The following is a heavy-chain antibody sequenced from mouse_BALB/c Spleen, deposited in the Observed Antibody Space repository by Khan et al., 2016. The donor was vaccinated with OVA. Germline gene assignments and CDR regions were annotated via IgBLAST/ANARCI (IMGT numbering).Heavy chain of an antibody. D-gene: IGHD1-1*01. CDR2: ISGDSSTI. CDR1: GFTFSSYG. V-gene: IGHV5-17*02. J-gene: IGHJ2*01. Sequence: EVQLVESGRGLVQPGGSRKLSCAASGFTFSSYGMHWVHQTPEKGLEWVAYISGDSSTIYYADTVKGRFTISRDTPKNTLFLQMPSLTSEDTAMYNCTKSYYYGYYFNYWGQGTTLTVSS. CDR3: TKSYYYGYYFNY.